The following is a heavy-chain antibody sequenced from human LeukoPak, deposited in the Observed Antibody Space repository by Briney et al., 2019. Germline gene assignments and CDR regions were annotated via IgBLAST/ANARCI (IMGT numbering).Heavy chain of an antibody. CDR1: GYTFTGYY. J-gene: IGHJ6*02. D-gene: IGHD1-26*01. V-gene: IGHV1-2*04. CDR3: ATDVRAREPGHLYYYGMDV. Sequence: GASVKVSCKASGYTFTGYYMHWVRQAPGQGLEWMGWINPNSGGTNYAQKFQGWVTMTRDTSISTAYMELSRLRSEDTAVYYCATDVRAREPGHLYYYGMDVWGQGTTVTVSS. CDR2: INPNSGGT.